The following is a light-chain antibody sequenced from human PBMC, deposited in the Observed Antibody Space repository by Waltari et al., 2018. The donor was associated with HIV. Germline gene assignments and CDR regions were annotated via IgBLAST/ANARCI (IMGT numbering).Light chain of an antibody. CDR3: WQDLQTPKT. J-gene: IGKJ1*01. Sequence: IVMTQSLLSLPVTPAEAASISCRSRQSLLLSNGYNSLDWYLQKPGQSPQLLIYFGSNQASAVPAGISGSGSGTNVTLNISSVEAADVGVDYCWQDLQTPKTFGQGTKVEIK. V-gene: IGKV2-28*01. CDR1: QSLLLSNGYNS. CDR2: FGS.